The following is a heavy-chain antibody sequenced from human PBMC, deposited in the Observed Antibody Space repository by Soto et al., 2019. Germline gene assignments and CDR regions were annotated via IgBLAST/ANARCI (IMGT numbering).Heavy chain of an antibody. CDR1: GFTFGGYA. CDR3: GRKSQGSVTVTGNWYFDL. D-gene: IGHD4-17*01. Sequence: EVQLLESGGGLLQPGGSLRLSCAASGFTFGGYAMNWVRQAPGKGLGWVSGISGGGDTTFYTDSVKGRFTISRDNSGNTLYLQMNSLRAEDAAVYFCGRKSQGSVTVTGNWYFDLWGRGTLVTVSS. J-gene: IGHJ2*01. CDR2: ISGGGDTT. V-gene: IGHV3-23*01.